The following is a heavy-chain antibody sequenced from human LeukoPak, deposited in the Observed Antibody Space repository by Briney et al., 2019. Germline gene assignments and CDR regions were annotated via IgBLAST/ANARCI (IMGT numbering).Heavy chain of an antibody. CDR3: ARQTGSSQIVGATTHFDP. V-gene: IGHV4-61*02. CDR2: IYTSGST. D-gene: IGHD1-26*01. J-gene: IGHJ5*02. Sequence: NPSETLSLTCTVSGGSIRSGSYYWSWIRQPAGKGLEWIGRIYTSGSTTYNPSLKSRVTISVDTSKNQFSLKMSSVTAADTAVYYCARQTGSSQIVGATTHFDPWGQGTLVTVSS. CDR1: GGSIRSGSYY.